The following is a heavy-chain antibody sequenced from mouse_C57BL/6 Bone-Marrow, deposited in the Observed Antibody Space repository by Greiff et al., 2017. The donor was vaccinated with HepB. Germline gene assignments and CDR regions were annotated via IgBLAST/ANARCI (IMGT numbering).Heavy chain of an antibody. J-gene: IGHJ1*03. D-gene: IGHD1-1*01. Sequence: QVQLQQPGAELVKPGASVKMSCKASGYTFTSYWITWVMQRPGQGLEWIGDIYPGSGSTNYNEKFKSKATLTVDTSSSTAYMQLSSLTSEDSAAYYYARSNYGSSRYWYFDVWGTGTTVTVSS. V-gene: IGHV1-55*01. CDR2: IYPGSGST. CDR3: ARSNYGSSRYWYFDV. CDR1: GYTFTSYW.